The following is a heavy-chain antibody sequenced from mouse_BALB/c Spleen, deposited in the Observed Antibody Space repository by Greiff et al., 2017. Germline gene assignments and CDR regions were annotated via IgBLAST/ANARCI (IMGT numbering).Heavy chain of an antibody. CDR3: ARWAWRDGGRGYAMDY. V-gene: IGHV1-69*01. CDR1: GYTFTDYW. D-gene: IGHD1-2*01. J-gene: IGHJ4*01. Sequence: QVQLQQPGAELVMPGASVKMSCKASGYTFTDYWMHWVKQRPGQGLEWIGAIDTSDSYNSYNQKFKGKATLTVGESSSTAYMQFSSLTAEDSAVYYCARWAWRDGGRGYAMDYWGQGTSVTVSS. CDR2: IDTSDSYN.